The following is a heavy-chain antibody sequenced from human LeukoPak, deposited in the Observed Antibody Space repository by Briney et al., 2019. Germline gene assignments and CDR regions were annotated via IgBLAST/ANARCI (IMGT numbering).Heavy chain of an antibody. D-gene: IGHD5-12*01. Sequence: PGRSLRLACAASGFIFNDYAMHWVRQAPGKGLEWVAVISYDGSNKYYADSVKGRFTISRDNSKNTLSLQMNSLRAEDTAVYYCARGWLPDYWGQGTLVTVSS. CDR1: GFIFNDYA. CDR3: ARGWLPDY. CDR2: ISYDGSNK. J-gene: IGHJ4*02. V-gene: IGHV3-30*04.